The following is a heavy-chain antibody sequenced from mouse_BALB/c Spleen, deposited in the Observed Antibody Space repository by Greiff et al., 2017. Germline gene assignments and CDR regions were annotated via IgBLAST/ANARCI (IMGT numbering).Heavy chain of an antibody. J-gene: IGHJ4*01. CDR2: IDTSDSYT. D-gene: IGHD2-1*01. V-gene: IGHV1-69*01. CDR1: GYTFTDYW. Sequence: QVQLQQPGAELVMPGASVKMSCKASGYTFTDYWMHWVKQRPGQGLEWIGAIDTSDSYTSYNQKFKGKATLTVDETSSTAYMQLSSLTSEDSAVYYCARMGPYGNRLAMDDWSQGTSVTVSS. CDR3: ARMGPYGNRLAMDD.